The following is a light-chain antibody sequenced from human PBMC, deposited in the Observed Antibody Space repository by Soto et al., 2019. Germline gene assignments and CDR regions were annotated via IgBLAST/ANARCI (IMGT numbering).Light chain of an antibody. CDR3: QQYGSSPFT. V-gene: IGKV3-20*01. CDR2: DAS. J-gene: IGKJ2*01. CDR1: QSVSSRH. Sequence: EIVLTQSPGTLSLSPGERATLSCRASQSVSSRHLAWYQQKPGQAPRLLICDASSRATGIPDRFSGSGSGTDFTLTISRLEPEDFAGYYCQQYGSSPFTFGQGTKLEIK.